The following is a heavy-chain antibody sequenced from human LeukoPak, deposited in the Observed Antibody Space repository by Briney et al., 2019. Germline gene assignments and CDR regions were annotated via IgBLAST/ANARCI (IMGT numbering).Heavy chain of an antibody. J-gene: IGHJ6*03. D-gene: IGHD1-26*01. CDR1: GGTFSSYA. CDR3: ARCGIVGAGNYYYYYMDV. Sequence: SVKVSCKASGGTFSSYAISWVRQAPGQGLEWMGGIIPIFGTANYAQKFQGRVTITTDEPTSTAYMELSSLRSEDTAVYYCARCGIVGAGNYYYYYMDVWGKGTTVTVSS. V-gene: IGHV1-69*05. CDR2: IIPIFGTA.